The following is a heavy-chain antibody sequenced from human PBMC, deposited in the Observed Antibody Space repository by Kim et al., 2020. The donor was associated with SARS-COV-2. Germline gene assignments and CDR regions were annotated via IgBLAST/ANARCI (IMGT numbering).Heavy chain of an antibody. V-gene: IGHV4-34*01. D-gene: IGHD3-10*01. CDR3: ARGYRELWFGPGGWFDP. Sequence: SETLSLTCAVYGGSFSGYYWSWIRQPPGKGLEWIGEINHSGSTNYNPSLKSRVTISVDTSKNQFSLKLSSVTAADTAVYYCARGYRELWFGPGGWFDPWGQGTLVTVSS. J-gene: IGHJ5*02. CDR2: INHSGST. CDR1: GGSFSGYY.